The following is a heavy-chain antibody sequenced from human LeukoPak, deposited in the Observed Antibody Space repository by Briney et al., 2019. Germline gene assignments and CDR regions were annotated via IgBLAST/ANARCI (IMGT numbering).Heavy chain of an antibody. CDR2: ITSSGGST. D-gene: IGHD4-11*01. CDR1: QFIFSTYA. J-gene: IGHJ4*02. V-gene: IGHV3-23*01. Sequence: GGSLRLSCAASQFIFSTYAMSWVRQAPGKGLEWVSGITSSGGSTYYADSVRGRFTISRDNSKNTLYLQMNSLRVEDTAVYYCAKDPPRAAWFSADYTNYGDWGQGTLVTVSS. CDR3: AKDPPRAAWFSADYTNYGD.